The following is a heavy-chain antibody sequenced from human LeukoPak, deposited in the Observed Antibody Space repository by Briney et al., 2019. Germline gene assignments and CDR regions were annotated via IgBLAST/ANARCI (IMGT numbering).Heavy chain of an antibody. V-gene: IGHV4-34*01. CDR3: ARQGYCSSTSCYSYIDY. CDR1: GGSFSGYY. Sequence: SETLSLTCAVYGGSFSGYYWSWIRQPPGKGLEWIGEINHSGSTNYNPSLKSRVTMSVDTSKNQFSLKLSSVTAADTAVYYCARQGYCSSTSCYSYIDYWGQGTLVTVSS. J-gene: IGHJ4*02. CDR2: INHSGST. D-gene: IGHD2-2*01.